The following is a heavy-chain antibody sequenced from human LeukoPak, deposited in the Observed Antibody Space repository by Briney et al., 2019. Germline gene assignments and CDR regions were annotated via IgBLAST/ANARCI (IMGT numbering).Heavy chain of an antibody. V-gene: IGHV4-4*07. CDR3: AKVRGGSLWNYDTSYYFDY. CDR2: IYGSGST. J-gene: IGHJ4*02. Sequence: PSETLSLTCTVSGGSIESYYWSWIRQPAGKGLEWIGRIYGSGSTNYNPSLKSRVTMSVDTSKNQFSLKLSSVTAADTAVYYCAKVRGGSLWNYDTSYYFDYWGQGTLVTVSS. CDR1: GGSIESYY. D-gene: IGHD3-3*01.